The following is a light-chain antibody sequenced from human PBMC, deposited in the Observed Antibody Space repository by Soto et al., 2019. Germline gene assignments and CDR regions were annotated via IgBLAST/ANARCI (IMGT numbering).Light chain of an antibody. V-gene: IGKV3-20*01. J-gene: IGKJ2*01. CDR2: GAS. CDR1: QSVSSSY. CDR3: QQYGSSPYT. Sequence: EIVLTQSPGTLSLSPGERATLSCRASQSVSSSYLAWYQQKPRQAPRLLIYGASSRATGIPDRFSGSGSVTDFTLYISRLEPEDFAVYYCQQYGSSPYTFGQGTKLEIK.